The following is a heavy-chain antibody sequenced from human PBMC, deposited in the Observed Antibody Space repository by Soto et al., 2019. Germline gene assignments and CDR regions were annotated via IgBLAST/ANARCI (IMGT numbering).Heavy chain of an antibody. CDR1: GFTFSSYA. D-gene: IGHD3-9*01. CDR2: ISGSGGST. V-gene: IGHV3-23*01. J-gene: IGHJ4*02. CDR3: AKVRILTGYYAPFFDY. Sequence: GVLRLSCAASGFTFSSYAMSWVRQAPGKGLEWVSAISGSGGSTYYADSVKGRFTISRDNSKNTLYLQMNSLRAEDTAVYYCAKVRILTGYYAPFFDYWGQGTLVTAPQ.